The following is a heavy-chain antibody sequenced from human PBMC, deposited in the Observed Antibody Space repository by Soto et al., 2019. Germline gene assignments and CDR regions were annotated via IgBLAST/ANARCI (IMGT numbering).Heavy chain of an antibody. Sequence: QVQLVESGGGVVQPGRSLRLSCAASGFTFSSYGMHWVRQAPGKGLEWVAVIWYDGSNKYYADSVKGRFTISRDNSKNTLNLQRKSLRAEDRAVYYCAGGYRSSRGELEVWGQGTTVTVSS. CDR3: AGGYRSSRGELEV. D-gene: IGHD6-13*01. V-gene: IGHV3-33*01. CDR2: IWYDGSNK. CDR1: GFTFSSYG. J-gene: IGHJ6*02.